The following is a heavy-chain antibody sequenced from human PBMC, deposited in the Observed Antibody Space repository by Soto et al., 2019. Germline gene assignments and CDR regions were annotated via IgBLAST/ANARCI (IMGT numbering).Heavy chain of an antibody. V-gene: IGHV1-69*02. D-gene: IGHD2-2*01. CDR1: GGTFSSYT. CDR3: ARCVDVVVPAAMKT. J-gene: IGHJ5*02. CDR2: IIPILGIA. Sequence: QVQLVQSGAEVKKPGSSVKVSCKASGGTFSSYTISWVRQAPGQGLEWMGRIIPILGIANYAQKFQGRVTXPASKXXSTAYMELSSLRSEDTAVYYCARCVDVVVPAAMKTWGQGTLVTVSS.